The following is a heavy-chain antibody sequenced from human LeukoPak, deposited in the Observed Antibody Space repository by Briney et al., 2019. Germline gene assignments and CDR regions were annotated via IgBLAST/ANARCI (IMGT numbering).Heavy chain of an antibody. CDR3: AKDQGYSSAWYSRDGFDM. Sequence: GGSLRLSCAASGFTFSSYAMTWVRQAPGKGLEWVSGISVIDNTYYADSVRGRFTISRDNSKNTLYLQMNSLRADDTAVYYCAKDQGYSSAWYSRDGFDMWGQGTMVTVSS. CDR1: GFTFSSYA. D-gene: IGHD6-19*01. V-gene: IGHV3-23*01. J-gene: IGHJ3*02. CDR2: ISVIDNT.